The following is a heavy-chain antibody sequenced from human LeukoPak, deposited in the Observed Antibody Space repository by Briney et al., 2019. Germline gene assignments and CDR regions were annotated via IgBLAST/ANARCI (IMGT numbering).Heavy chain of an antibody. D-gene: IGHD3-3*01. CDR3: ARGHGDFWSGYYRAIYYFDY. CDR1: GFTFSSYA. CDR2: ISSNGGST. J-gene: IGHJ4*02. Sequence: GGSLRLSCAASGFTFSSYAMHWVRQAPGKGLEYVSAISSNGGSTYYANSVKGRFTISRDNSKNTLYLQMGSLRAEDMAVYYCARGHGDFWSGYYRAIYYFDYWGQGTLVTVSS. V-gene: IGHV3-64*01.